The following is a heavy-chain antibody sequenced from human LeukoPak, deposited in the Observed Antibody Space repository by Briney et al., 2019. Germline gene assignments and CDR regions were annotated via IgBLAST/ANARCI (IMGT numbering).Heavy chain of an antibody. Sequence: SETLSLTCAVYGGSISGYYWSWIRQPPGKGLEWIGEINHSGSTNYNPSLKSRVTISVDTSKNQFSLKLSSVTAADTAVYYCARCGQQLGDAFDIWGQGTMVTVSS. CDR3: ARCGQQLGDAFDI. J-gene: IGHJ3*02. D-gene: IGHD6-13*01. V-gene: IGHV4-34*01. CDR1: GGSISGYY. CDR2: INHSGST.